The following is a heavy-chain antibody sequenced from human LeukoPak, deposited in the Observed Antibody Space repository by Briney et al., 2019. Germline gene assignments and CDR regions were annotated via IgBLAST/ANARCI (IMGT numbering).Heavy chain of an antibody. CDR3: ARDEQLVLGYFQH. V-gene: IGHV3-33*01. Sequence: GGSLRLSCAASGFTFSIYGMHWVRQAPGKGLEWVAFIWYDGSKKYYADSVKGRFTISRDNSMNTLYLQMNSLRAEDTAVYYCARDEQLVLGYFQHWGQGTLVTVSS. CDR2: IWYDGSKK. CDR1: GFTFSIYG. J-gene: IGHJ1*01. D-gene: IGHD6-13*01.